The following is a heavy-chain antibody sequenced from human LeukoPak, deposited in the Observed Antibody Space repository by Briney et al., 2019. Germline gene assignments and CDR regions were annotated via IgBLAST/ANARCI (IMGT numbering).Heavy chain of an antibody. Sequence: GESLKISCKGSGFSFTTYWSGWVRQMPGKGLEWMGIIYPGDSDTRYSPSFQGQVTISADKSISTAYLQWSSLKASDTAMYYCARHMNSGYYSSFDYWGQGTLVTVSS. V-gene: IGHV5-51*01. J-gene: IGHJ4*02. CDR1: GFSFTTYW. D-gene: IGHD3-22*01. CDR3: ARHMNSGYYSSFDY. CDR2: IYPGDSDT.